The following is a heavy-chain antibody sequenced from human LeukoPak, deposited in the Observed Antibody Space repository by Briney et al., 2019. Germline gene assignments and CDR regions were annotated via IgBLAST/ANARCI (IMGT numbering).Heavy chain of an antibody. Sequence: GESLKISCKGFGYSFTNYWIGWLRQMPEKGLEWMGIIYPGDFDTRYSPSFQGQVTISADKSISTAYLQWSSLKASDTAIYYCARLVCSSTSCYSGFDFWGQGTLVTVSS. J-gene: IGHJ4*02. V-gene: IGHV5-51*01. CDR3: ARLVCSSTSCYSGFDF. CDR1: GYSFTNYW. CDR2: IYPGDFDT. D-gene: IGHD2-2*01.